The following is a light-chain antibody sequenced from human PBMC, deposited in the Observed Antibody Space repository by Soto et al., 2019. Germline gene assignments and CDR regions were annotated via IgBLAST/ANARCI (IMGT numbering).Light chain of an antibody. J-gene: IGLJ2*01. CDR1: SPNIGSNY. V-gene: IGLV1-47*01. CDR2: RNN. CDR3: AAWDDNLRSVV. Sequence: QSVLTQAPSASGAPGQRVFISCSGSSPNIGSNYVYWYQQFPGTAPKLLILRNNQRPSGVPDRFSASKSGTSASLAFSGLRSEDEADYHCAAWDDNLRSVVFGGGTKVTVL.